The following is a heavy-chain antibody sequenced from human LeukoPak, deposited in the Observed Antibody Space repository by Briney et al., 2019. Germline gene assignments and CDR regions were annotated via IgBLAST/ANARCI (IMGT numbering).Heavy chain of an antibody. J-gene: IGHJ6*02. D-gene: IGHD3-3*01. CDR1: GDSVSSNSAA. CDR2: TYYRSKWYN. V-gene: IGHV6-1*01. CDR3: ARVTRAVTWYDFDGMDV. Sequence: SQTLSLTCAISGDSVSSNSAAWNWIRQSPSRGLEWLGRTYYRSKWYNDYAVSVKSRITINPDTSKNQFSLQLNSVTPEDTAVYYCARVTRAVTWYDFDGMDVWGQGTTVTVSS.